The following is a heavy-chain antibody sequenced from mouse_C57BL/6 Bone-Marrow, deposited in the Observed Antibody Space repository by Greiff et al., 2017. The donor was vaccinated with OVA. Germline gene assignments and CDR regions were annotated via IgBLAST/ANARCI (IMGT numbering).Heavy chain of an antibody. CDR2: ISDGGSYT. CDR1: GFTFSSYA. Sequence: LVESGGGLVKPGGSLKLSCAASGFTFSSYAMSWVRQTPEKRLEWVATISDGGSYTYYPDNVKGRFTISRDNAKNNLYLQMSHLKSEDTAMYYCAREEPHSNYDAMDYWGQGTSVTVSS. V-gene: IGHV5-4*01. D-gene: IGHD2-5*01. CDR3: AREEPHSNYDAMDY. J-gene: IGHJ4*01.